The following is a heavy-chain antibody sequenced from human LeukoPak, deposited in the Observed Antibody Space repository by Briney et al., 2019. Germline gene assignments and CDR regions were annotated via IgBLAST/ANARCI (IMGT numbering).Heavy chain of an antibody. CDR1: GYTFTSYG. V-gene: IGHV1-18*04. CDR2: ISAYNGNT. J-gene: IGHJ4*02. Sequence: GVSVKVSCKASGYTFTSYGISWVRQAPGQVLEWMGWISAYNGNTNYAQKLQGRVTMTTDTSTSTAYMELRSLRSDDTAVYYCARDRSSNFDYWGREPWSPSPQ. CDR3: ARDRSSNFDY. D-gene: IGHD6-19*01.